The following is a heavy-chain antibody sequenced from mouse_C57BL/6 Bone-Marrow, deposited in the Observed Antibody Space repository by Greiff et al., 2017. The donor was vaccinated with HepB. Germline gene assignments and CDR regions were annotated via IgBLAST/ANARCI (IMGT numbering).Heavy chain of an antibody. CDR2: IVPENGDT. J-gene: IGHJ1*03. CDR1: GFTFKGDY. D-gene: IGHD2-4*01. V-gene: IGHV14-4*01. Sequence: EVLLVESGAELVRPGASVKLSCTASGFTFKGDYMHWVKQRPEHGLEWIGWIVPENGDTEYASKFQGKATITADTSSNTAYLQLSSLTAEDTAVYYSTTDNDHWYFDDWGTGTTVTVSS. CDR3: TTDNDHWYFDD.